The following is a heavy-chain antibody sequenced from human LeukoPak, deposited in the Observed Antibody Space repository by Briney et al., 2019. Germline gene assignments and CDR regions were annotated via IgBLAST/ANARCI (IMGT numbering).Heavy chain of an antibody. V-gene: IGHV1-2*02. CDR2: INPNSGGT. D-gene: IGHD4-23*01. Sequence: AXVKVSCKASGYTFTGYYMHWVRQAPGQGLEWMGWINPNSGGTNYAQKFQGRVTMTRDTSISTAYMELSRLRSDDTAVYYCASPYDYGGNDYYYYGMDVWGQGTTVTVSS. CDR1: GYTFTGYY. J-gene: IGHJ6*02. CDR3: ASPYDYGGNDYYYYGMDV.